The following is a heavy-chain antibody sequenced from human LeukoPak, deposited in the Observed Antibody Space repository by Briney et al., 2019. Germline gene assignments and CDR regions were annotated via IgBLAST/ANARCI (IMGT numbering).Heavy chain of an antibody. CDR1: GFTFSSYA. J-gene: IGHJ4*02. Sequence: PGGSLRLSCAASGFTFSSYAMSWVRQAPGKGLEWVSVISGSGGITYYADSAKGRFTISRDNSKNTLYLQMNSLRVEDTAVYYCAKDPHNGYSFAYWGQGTLVTVSS. D-gene: IGHD5-18*01. CDR2: ISGSGGIT. CDR3: AKDPHNGYSFAY. V-gene: IGHV3-23*01.